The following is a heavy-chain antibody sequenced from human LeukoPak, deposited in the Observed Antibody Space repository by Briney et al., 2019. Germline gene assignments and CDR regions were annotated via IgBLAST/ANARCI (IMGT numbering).Heavy chain of an antibody. Sequence: GGSLRLSCAASGFTFSSYGMHWVRQAPGKGLEWVAVISYDGSNKYYADSVKGRFSISRDNSKNTLYLQMNSLRAEDTAVYYCAKDGSDLDAFDIWGQGTMVTVSS. V-gene: IGHV3-30*18. CDR2: ISYDGSNK. CDR3: AKDGSDLDAFDI. CDR1: GFTFSSYG. D-gene: IGHD2-21*02. J-gene: IGHJ3*02.